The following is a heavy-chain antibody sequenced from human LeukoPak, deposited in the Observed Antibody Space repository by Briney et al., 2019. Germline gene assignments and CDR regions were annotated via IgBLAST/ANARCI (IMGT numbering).Heavy chain of an antibody. CDR2: ISGSGGST. CDR3: EKFIPYDGSVFYPPPDY. D-gene: IGHD3-22*01. J-gene: IGHJ4*02. Sequence: GGSLRLSCAASGFTFSSYAMSWVRQAPGKGLEWVSAISGSGGSTYYADSVNGRFTISRDNSKNTLYLQMNSLRAEDTAVYYCEKFIPYDGSVFYPPPDYGGQGPLVTVPS. CDR1: GFTFSSYA. V-gene: IGHV3-23*01.